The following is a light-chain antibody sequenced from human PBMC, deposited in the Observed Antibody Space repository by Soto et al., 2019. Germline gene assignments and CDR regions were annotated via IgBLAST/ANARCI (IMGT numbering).Light chain of an antibody. CDR1: SSNIGAGYD. J-gene: IGLJ3*02. V-gene: IGLV1-40*01. CDR2: GSF. Sequence: QSVLTQPPSVSGAPGQRVTISCTGSSSNIGAGYDVHWYQQLPGTAPKLLIYGSFNRPSGVPDRFSGSKSGTSGSLAITGLQADDEGVYYCQSYDSSLTGSPMFAGGTKVTVL. CDR3: QSYDSSLTGSPM.